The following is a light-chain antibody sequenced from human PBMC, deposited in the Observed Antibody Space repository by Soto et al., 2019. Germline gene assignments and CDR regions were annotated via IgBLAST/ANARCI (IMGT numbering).Light chain of an antibody. Sequence: VLIQSPASLSLSPGDRATLSCRASQSVSSYLAWYQQKPGQAPRLVIYDASKRATGIPARFSGSGSGTDFTLTITRLEPEDFAVYYCQQYGSSRTFGQGTKVDIK. CDR1: QSVSSY. CDR3: QQYGSSRT. CDR2: DAS. J-gene: IGKJ1*01. V-gene: IGKV3-20*01.